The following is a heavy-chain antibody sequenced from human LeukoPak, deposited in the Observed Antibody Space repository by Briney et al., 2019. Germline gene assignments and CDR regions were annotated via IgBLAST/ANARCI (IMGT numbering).Heavy chain of an antibody. V-gene: IGHV3-7*01. Sequence: GGSLRLSCVASGFTFSSYWMSWVRQAPGKGLEWVANIKQDGSEKYYVDSVKGRFTISRDNAKNSLYLQMNSLRAEDTAVYYCAREGYSGYYDSSGYPKYYFDYWGQGTLVTVSS. CDR2: IKQDGSEK. CDR3: AREGYSGYYDSSGYPKYYFDY. D-gene: IGHD3-22*01. J-gene: IGHJ4*02. CDR1: GFTFSSYW.